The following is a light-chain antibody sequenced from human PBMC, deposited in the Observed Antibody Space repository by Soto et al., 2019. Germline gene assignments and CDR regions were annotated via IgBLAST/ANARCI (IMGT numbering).Light chain of an antibody. CDR2: DNN. V-gene: IGLV1-51*01. Sequence: QSALTQPPSVSAAPGQKVTISGSGSSSNIGNNYVSWYQQLPGTAPKLLICDNNKRPSGIPDRFSGSKSGTSATLGITGLQTGDEADYYCGTWDSSLSAVVFGGGTKLTVL. CDR1: SSNIGNNY. CDR3: GTWDSSLSAVV. J-gene: IGLJ2*01.